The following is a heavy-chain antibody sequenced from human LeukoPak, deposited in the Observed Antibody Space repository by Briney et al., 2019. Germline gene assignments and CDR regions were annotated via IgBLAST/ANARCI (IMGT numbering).Heavy chain of an antibody. Sequence: PGGSLRLSCAASGFTFSTYAMSWVRQAPGKGLEWVSAVSGSGDSTFYSDSVKGRFTISRDNSKNTLFLQMNSLRAEDTAVYYXAKDPARDGNHVYLDSCGQGTLVTVSS. CDR1: GFTFSTYA. J-gene: IGHJ4*02. D-gene: IGHD1-14*01. CDR3: AKDPARDGNHVYLDS. V-gene: IGHV3-23*01. CDR2: VSGSGDST.